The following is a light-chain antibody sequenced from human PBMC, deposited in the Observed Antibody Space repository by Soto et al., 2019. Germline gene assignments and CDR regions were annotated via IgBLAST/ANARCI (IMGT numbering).Light chain of an antibody. Sequence: DIVMTQSPLSLPVTPGEPASISCRSSQSLLHSNGYNYLDWYLQKPGQSPQLLIYLGSNRASGVLDRFSIRGSGTDFTLKISRVEAEDVGVYLCMQALQNPLTMGRGTKVDIK. CDR3: MQALQNPLT. CDR2: LGS. CDR1: QSLLHSNGYNY. V-gene: IGKV2-28*01. J-gene: IGKJ4*01.